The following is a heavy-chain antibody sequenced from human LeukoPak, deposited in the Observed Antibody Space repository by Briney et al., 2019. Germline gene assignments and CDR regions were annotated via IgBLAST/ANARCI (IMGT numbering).Heavy chain of an antibody. CDR3: AKDIYVDYSDYMDV. D-gene: IGHD4-17*01. V-gene: IGHV3-43*02. CDR2: ISGDGGST. J-gene: IGHJ6*03. Sequence: GGSLRLSCAASGFTFDDYAMHWVRHAPGKGLGWVSLISGDGGSTYYADSVKGRFTISRDNSKNSLYLQMNSLRTEDTALYYCAKDIYVDYSDYMDVWGKGTTVTVSS. CDR1: GFTFDDYA.